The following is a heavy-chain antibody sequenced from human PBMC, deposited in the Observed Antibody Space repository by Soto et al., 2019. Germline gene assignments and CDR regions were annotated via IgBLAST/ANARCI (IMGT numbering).Heavy chain of an antibody. J-gene: IGHJ4*02. CDR1: GGSISSDY. V-gene: IGHV4-59*01. D-gene: IGHD3-16*02. CDR3: ARTVIGGFDY. Sequence: QVKLQESGPGLVKPSETLSLTCTVSGGSISSDYWSWIRQPPGKGLEWIAYIYYSGSTNYNPSLKRRVAMSGDTSKNQFSLKLSSVTAADTAVYYCARTVIGGFDYWGQGTLVTVSS. CDR2: IYYSGST.